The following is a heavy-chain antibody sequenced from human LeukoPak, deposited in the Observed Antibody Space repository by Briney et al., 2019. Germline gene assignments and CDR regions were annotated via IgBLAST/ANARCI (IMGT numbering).Heavy chain of an antibody. D-gene: IGHD6-13*01. V-gene: IGHV3-9*01. CDR2: ISWNSGSI. CDR3: AKVGQQLVNWYFDL. CDR1: GFTFDDYA. J-gene: IGHJ2*01. Sequence: GRSLRLSCAASGFTFDDYAMHWVRQAPGKGLEWVSGISWNSGSIGYADSVKGRFTISRDNAKNSLYLQMNSLRAEDTALYYCAKVGQQLVNWYFDLWGRGTLVTVSS.